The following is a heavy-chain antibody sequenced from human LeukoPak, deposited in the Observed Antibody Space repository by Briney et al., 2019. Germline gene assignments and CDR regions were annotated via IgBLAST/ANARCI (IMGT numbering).Heavy chain of an antibody. V-gene: IGHV4-4*09. CDR1: GGSISSYY. D-gene: IGHD3-16*01. J-gene: IGHJ1*01. CDR2: IYTSGST. CDR3: ATAVGGAIYFQH. Sequence: SETLSLTCTASGGSISSYYWSWIRQPPGKGLEWIGYIYTSGSTNYNPSLKSRVTISVDTSKNQFSLKLSSVTAADTAVYYCATAVGGAIYFQHWGQGTLVTVSS.